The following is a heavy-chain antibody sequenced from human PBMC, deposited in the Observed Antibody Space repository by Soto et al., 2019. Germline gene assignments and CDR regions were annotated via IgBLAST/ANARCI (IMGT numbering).Heavy chain of an antibody. Sequence: ASVKVSCKASGYTFTSYYMHWVRQAPGQGLEWMGIINPSGGSTSYAQKFQGRVTMTRDTSTSTVYMELSSLRSGDTAVYYCASSYYYGSGSYYNAHGMDVWGQGTTVTVSS. V-gene: IGHV1-46*01. CDR1: GYTFTSYY. CDR2: INPSGGST. D-gene: IGHD3-10*01. CDR3: ASSYYYGSGSYYNAHGMDV. J-gene: IGHJ6*02.